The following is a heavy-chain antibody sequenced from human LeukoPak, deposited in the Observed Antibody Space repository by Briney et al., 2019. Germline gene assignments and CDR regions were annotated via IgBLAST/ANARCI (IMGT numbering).Heavy chain of an antibody. CDR3: VRDESSVGATFDI. Sequence: TLSLTCSVSGGSFSSEDYYWSWIRQPPGKGLEWIGYIFYSGSSYYNPPLKRRVSMSVDTSKNQFSLKLTSVTAADTAMYYCVRDESSVGATFDIWGHGTMVIVSS. J-gene: IGHJ3*02. CDR2: IFYSGSS. D-gene: IGHD3-22*01. V-gene: IGHV4-30-4*01. CDR1: GGSFSSEDYY.